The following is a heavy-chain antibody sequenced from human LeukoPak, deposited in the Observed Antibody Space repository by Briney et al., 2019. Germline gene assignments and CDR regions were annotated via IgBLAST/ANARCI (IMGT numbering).Heavy chain of an antibody. V-gene: IGHV3-74*01. CDR2: INSDGSTT. Sequence: GGSLRLSCAASELTFDSNWMHWVRQAPGKGLVWVSRINSDGSTTNYADSVKGRFTISRDNAKNTLYLQMNSLRAEDTAVYYCTSYTSGWNWGQGTLVTVSS. CDR3: TSYTSGWN. D-gene: IGHD6-19*01. CDR1: ELTFDSNW. J-gene: IGHJ4*02.